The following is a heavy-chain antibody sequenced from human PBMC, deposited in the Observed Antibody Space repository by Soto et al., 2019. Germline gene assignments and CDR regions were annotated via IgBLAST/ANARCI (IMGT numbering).Heavy chain of an antibody. J-gene: IGHJ6*02. CDR2: IMSIFGTP. CDR1: GDTFSNYA. CDR3: ATTMGPGISVAGDYQYYYGVDV. V-gene: IGHV1-69*01. D-gene: IGHD6-19*01. Sequence: QVQLMQSGAEVKNPGSSVKVSCTASGDTFSNYAISWVRQAPGQGLEWMGGIMSIFGTPNYAQKFQGRVTITEDESTSTGYMELSSLRSEDTAMYYCATTMGPGISVAGDYQYYYGVDVWGQGTTVTVSS.